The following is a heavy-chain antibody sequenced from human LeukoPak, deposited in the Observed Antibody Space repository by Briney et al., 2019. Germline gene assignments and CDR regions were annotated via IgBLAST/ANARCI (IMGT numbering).Heavy chain of an antibody. CDR1: GGSISSYY. V-gene: IGHV4-59*01. D-gene: IGHD3-22*01. Sequence: SETLSLTCTVSGGSISSYYWSWIRQPPGKGLEWIGYIYYSGSTNYNPSLKSRVTISVDTSKNQFSLKLSSVTAADTAVYYCARGNYYDSSAYHQRFSDYFDYWGQGTLVTVSS. CDR3: ARGNYYDSSAYHQRFSDYFDY. CDR2: IYYSGST. J-gene: IGHJ4*02.